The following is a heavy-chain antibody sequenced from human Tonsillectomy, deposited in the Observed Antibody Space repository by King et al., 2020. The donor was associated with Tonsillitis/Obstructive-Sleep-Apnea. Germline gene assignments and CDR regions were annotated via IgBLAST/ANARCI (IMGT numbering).Heavy chain of an antibody. CDR3: AREPYDSSTSPPF. CDR2: LSSSRSTI. J-gene: IGHJ4*02. Sequence: DVQLVESGGGLVQPGGSLRLSCAASGFTFSSYSMNWVRQAPGKGLEGVSYLSSSRSTIYYADSVKGRFTNSSDNAKNSLYLQMNSLRDEDTAVYYCAREPYDSSTSPPFWGQGTLVTVSS. CDR1: GFTFSSYS. V-gene: IGHV3-48*02. D-gene: IGHD3-22*01.